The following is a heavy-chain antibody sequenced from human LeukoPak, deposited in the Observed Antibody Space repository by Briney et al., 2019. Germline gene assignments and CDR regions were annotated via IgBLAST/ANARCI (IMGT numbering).Heavy chain of an antibody. D-gene: IGHD3-16*02. CDR1: VGTFSSYA. J-gene: IGHJ6*03. CDR2: IITSFGTA. Sequence: LVKVSCKASVGTFSSYAISWVRQAPGQGLEWMGRIITSFGTATYAQKFQGRVTITADESTSTAYMEVSSLRSEETAVYYCAREARYGGYYYYYYMDVWGKGTTVTVCS. CDR3: AREARYGGYYYYYYMDV. V-gene: IGHV1-69*13.